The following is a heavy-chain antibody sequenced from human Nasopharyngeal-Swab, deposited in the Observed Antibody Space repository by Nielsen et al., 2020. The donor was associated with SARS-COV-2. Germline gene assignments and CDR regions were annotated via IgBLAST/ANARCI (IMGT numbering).Heavy chain of an antibody. J-gene: IGHJ6*03. V-gene: IGHV3-23*01. Sequence: GESLKISCAASEFPFSTSVMTWVRQAPGKGLDWVSLISTSGDTTFYTNSVEGRFTISRDNSRNTLFLQMSSLRAEDTAVYYCAKVARGVYNYMDVWGKGTTVTVSS. CDR2: ISTSGDTT. D-gene: IGHD2-8*01. CDR1: EFPFSTSV. CDR3: AKVARGVYNYMDV.